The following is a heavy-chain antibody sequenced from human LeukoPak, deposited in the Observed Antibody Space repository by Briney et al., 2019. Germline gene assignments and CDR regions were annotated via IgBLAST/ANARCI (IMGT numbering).Heavy chain of an antibody. CDR3: ARGSGIASTATDY. V-gene: IGHV1-69*13. D-gene: IGHD6-13*01. CDR1: GGTFGNYA. J-gene: IGHJ4*02. CDR2: IIPIFNRT. Sequence: SVKVSCKASGGTFGNYAISWVRQAPGQGLEWMGGIIPIFNRTNYAQKFQGRVTITADESTSTAYMKLSSLRSEDTAVFYCARGSGIASTATDYWGQGTLVTVSS.